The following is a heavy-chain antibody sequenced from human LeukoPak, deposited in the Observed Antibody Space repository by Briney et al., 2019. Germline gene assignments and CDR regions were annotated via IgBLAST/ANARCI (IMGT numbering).Heavy chain of an antibody. CDR1: GGTFSSYA. CDR2: VIPILGIA. D-gene: IGHD5/OR15-5a*01. J-gene: IGHJ4*02. CDR3: AGILYESSAAIDY. Sequence: SVKVSCKASGGTFSSYAISWVRQAPGQGLEWMGRVIPILGIANYAQKFQGRVTITADKSTSTAYMELSSLRSEDTAVYYCAGILYESSAAIDYWGQGTLVTVSS. V-gene: IGHV1-69*04.